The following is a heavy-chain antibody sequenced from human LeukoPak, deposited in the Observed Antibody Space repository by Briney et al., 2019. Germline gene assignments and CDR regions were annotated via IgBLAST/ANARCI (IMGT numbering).Heavy chain of an antibody. V-gene: IGHV3-74*03. J-gene: IGHJ4*02. Sequence: TGGSLRLSCAASGFTFSSHWMHWVRQAPGKGLVWVSRMNADGSNTTYADSVKGRFTISRDNAKNTLYLQMNSLRAEDTAVYHCARAGAAAGNFDYWGQGTLVTVSS. CDR2: MNADGSNT. D-gene: IGHD6-13*01. CDR3: ARAGAAAGNFDY. CDR1: GFTFSSHW.